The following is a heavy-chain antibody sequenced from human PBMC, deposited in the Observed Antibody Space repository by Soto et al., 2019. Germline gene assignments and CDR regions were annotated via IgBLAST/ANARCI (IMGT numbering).Heavy chain of an antibody. CDR2: IYYSGST. CDR3: GAASGTTFPDY. CDR1: GGSISSSSYY. V-gene: IGHV4-39*01. Sequence: PSETLSLTCTVSGGSISSSSYYWGWIRQPPGKGLEWIGSIYYSGSTYYNPSLKSRVSISVDTSKNQFSLRLSSVTAADTAVYYCGAASGTTFPDYSGQGTLVTVSS. J-gene: IGHJ4*02. D-gene: IGHD1-1*01.